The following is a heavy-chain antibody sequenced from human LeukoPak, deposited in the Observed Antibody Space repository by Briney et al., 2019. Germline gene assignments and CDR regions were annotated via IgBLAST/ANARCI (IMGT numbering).Heavy chain of an antibody. CDR3: ARHSPGGFLEWLFTFDY. Sequence: SETLSLTCAVSGGSISSSNWWSWVRQPPGKGLEWIGSIYCSGSTYYNPSLKSRVTISVDTSKNQFSLKLSSVTAADTAVYYCARHSPGGFLEWLFTFDYWGQGTLVTVSS. CDR1: GGSISSSNW. V-gene: IGHV4-39*01. D-gene: IGHD3-3*01. J-gene: IGHJ4*02. CDR2: IYCSGST.